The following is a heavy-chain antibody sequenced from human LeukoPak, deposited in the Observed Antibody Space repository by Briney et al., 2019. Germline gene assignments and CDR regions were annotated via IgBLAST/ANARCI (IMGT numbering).Heavy chain of an antibody. Sequence: SETLSLTCTVSGGSISGHYWSWIRQPPGKGLEWIGYIYYSVSTNYNPSLKSRTTISLDTSKSQSSLKLNSVTAADTAVYYCARDGDYDWYFDLWGRGTLVTVSS. J-gene: IGHJ2*01. D-gene: IGHD4-17*01. V-gene: IGHV4-59*11. CDR2: IYYSVST. CDR1: GGSISGHY. CDR3: ARDGDYDWYFDL.